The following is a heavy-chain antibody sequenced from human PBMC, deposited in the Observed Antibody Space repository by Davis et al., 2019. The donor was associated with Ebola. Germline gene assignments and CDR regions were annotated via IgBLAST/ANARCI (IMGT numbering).Heavy chain of an antibody. CDR1: GGSISSYY. J-gene: IGHJ2*01. V-gene: IGHV4-59*01. CDR3: ARGVGTTVVTSRYFDL. Sequence: MPSETLSLTCTVPGGSISSYYWSWIRQPPGKGLEWIGYIYYSGSTNYNPSLKSRVTISVDTSKNQFSLKLSSVTAADTAVYYCARGVGTTVVTSRYFDLWGRGTLVTVSS. CDR2: IYYSGST. D-gene: IGHD4-23*01.